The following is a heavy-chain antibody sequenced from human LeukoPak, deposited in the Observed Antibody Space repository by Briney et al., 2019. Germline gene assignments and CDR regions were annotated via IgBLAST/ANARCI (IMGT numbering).Heavy chain of an antibody. V-gene: IGHV3-23*01. J-gene: IGHJ4*02. CDR1: GFTFSSYA. CDR3: AKFAAGYYDSSGYYAGHYYFDY. Sequence: RSGGSLRLSCAASGFTFSSYAMSWVRQAPGKGLEWVSAISGSGGSTYYADSVKGRFTISRDNSKNTLYLQMNSLRAEDTAVYYCAKFAAGYYDSSGYYAGHYYFDYWGQGTLVTVSS. CDR2: ISGSGGST. D-gene: IGHD3-22*01.